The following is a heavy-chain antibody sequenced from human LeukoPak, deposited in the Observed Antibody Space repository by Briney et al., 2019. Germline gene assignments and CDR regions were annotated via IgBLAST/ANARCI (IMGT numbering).Heavy chain of an antibody. J-gene: IGHJ5*02. Sequence: SVKVSCKASVGTFSSYAISWVRQAPGQGLEWMGGIIPIFGTANSAQKFQGRFTITKTESTSTSNMELSTRRSEATAWNYCAHGGEMDEGDYGGGNWFDPWGQGTLVTVSS. D-gene: IGHD4-17*01. CDR3: AHGGEMDEGDYGGGNWFDP. CDR1: VGTFSSYA. CDR2: IIPIFGTA. V-gene: IGHV1-69*05.